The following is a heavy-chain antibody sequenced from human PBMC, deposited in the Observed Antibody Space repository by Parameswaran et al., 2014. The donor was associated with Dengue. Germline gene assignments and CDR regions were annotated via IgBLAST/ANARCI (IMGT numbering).Heavy chain of an antibody. J-gene: IGHJ6*02. CDR3: ARGRIQLWFGYYYYGMDV. D-gene: IGHD5-18*01. V-gene: IGHV4-34*01. CDR2: INHSGST. Sequence: RWIRQPPGKGLEWIGEINHSGSTNYNPSLKSRVTISVDTSKNQFSLKLSSVTAADTAVYYCARGRIQLWFGYYYYGMDVWGQGTTVTVSS.